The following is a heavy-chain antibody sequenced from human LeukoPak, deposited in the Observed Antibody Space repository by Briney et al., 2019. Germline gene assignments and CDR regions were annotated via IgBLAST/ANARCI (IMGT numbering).Heavy chain of an antibody. CDR3: AKDPDYYGSGSADY. CDR1: GFTFSSYA. CDR2: ISGSGGST. J-gene: IGHJ4*02. Sequence: QPGGSLRLSCAASGFTFSSYAMGWVRQAPGKGLEWVSAISGSGGSTYYADSVKDRFTISRDNSKNTLYLQMNSLRAEDTAVYYCAKDPDYYGSGSADYWGQGTLVTVSS. V-gene: IGHV3-23*01. D-gene: IGHD3-10*01.